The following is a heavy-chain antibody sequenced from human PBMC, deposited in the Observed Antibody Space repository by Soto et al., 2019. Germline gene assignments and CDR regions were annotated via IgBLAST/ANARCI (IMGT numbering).Heavy chain of an antibody. CDR2: IYPGDSDT. CDR1: GYSFTSYW. D-gene: IGHD6-13*01. CDR3: ARREYSSSWPPGRGMDV. V-gene: IGHV5-51*01. Sequence: PGESLKISCKGSGYSFTSYWIGWVRQMPGKGLEWMGIIYPGDSDTRYSPSFQGQVTISADKSISTAYLQWSSLKASDTAMYYCARREYSSSWPPGRGMDVRGQGTTVTVSS. J-gene: IGHJ6*02.